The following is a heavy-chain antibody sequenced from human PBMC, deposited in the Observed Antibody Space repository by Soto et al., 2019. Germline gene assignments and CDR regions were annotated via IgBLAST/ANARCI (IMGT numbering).Heavy chain of an antibody. CDR3: AAGSWLARYY. J-gene: IGHJ4*02. CDR1: GGSISSGGYS. V-gene: IGHV4-30-2*01. D-gene: IGHD3-10*01. Sequence: QLQLQESGSGLVKPSQTLSLTCAVSGGSISSGGYSWSWIRQPPGKGLEWIGYIYHSGCTYYEPSLKSQVSISEDRSKNQFSLKLSSVTSADTDVYYYAAGSWLARYYRCEGTLVTVSS. CDR2: IYHSGCT.